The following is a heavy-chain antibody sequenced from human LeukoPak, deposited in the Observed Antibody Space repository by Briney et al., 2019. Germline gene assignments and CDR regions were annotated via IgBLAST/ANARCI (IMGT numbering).Heavy chain of an antibody. CDR1: GGSISGYY. Sequence: NPSETLSLTCTVSGGSISGYYWTWIRQPPGKGLEWIGQIYYTGSTNYNPSLKSRVTIAVDTSKNQFSLKLSSVTAADTAVYYCARGRGYGSGSYEYWGQGTLVTVSS. CDR3: ARGRGYGSGSYEY. V-gene: IGHV4-59*01. D-gene: IGHD3-10*01. J-gene: IGHJ4*02. CDR2: IYYTGST.